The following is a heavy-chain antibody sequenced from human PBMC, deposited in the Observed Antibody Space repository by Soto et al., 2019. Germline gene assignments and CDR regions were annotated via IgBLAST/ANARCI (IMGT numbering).Heavy chain of an antibody. CDR2: IHPANGNT. J-gene: IGHJ6*02. D-gene: IGHD6-13*01. Sequence: ASVKVSCKASGYSFTQYAIHWVRQAPGRSLEWLGWIHPANGNTKYSQKFQGRVTFTRDTSATTAYMELSSLRSEDAAVYYCAADPDTSPYSSSWYYYYYYYGMDVWGQGTTVIVSS. CDR1: GYSFTQYA. V-gene: IGHV1-3*01. CDR3: AADPDTSPYSSSWYYYYYYYGMDV.